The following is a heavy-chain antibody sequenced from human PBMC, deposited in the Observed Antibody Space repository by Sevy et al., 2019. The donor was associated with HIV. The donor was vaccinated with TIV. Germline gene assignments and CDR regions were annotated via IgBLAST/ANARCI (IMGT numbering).Heavy chain of an antibody. CDR1: GFTFSDYF. V-gene: IGHV3-7*01. CDR2: IKQDGSQK. CDR3: ARELWPGDY. J-gene: IGHJ4*02. D-gene: IGHD2-21*01. Sequence: GGSLRLSCAASGFTFSDYFMGWVHQAPGKGLEWVANIKQDGSQKNYVDSVKGRFTISRDNAKNSLYLQMNRLRVDDTAVYYCARELWPGDYWGQGTLVTVSS.